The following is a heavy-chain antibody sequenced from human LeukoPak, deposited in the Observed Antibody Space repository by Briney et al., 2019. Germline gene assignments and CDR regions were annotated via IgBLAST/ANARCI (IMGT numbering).Heavy chain of an antibody. J-gene: IGHJ6*02. V-gene: IGHV4-59*01. Sequence: SGPGLVKPSETLSLTCIVSGDSISSYYWSWIRQPPGKGLEWIGCIYYSGSTNYNPSLKSRVTISVDTPKNQFSLKLSSVTAADTAVYYCARLDYYYGMDVWGQGTTVTVSS. CDR2: IYYSGST. CDR1: GDSISSYY. CDR3: ARLDYYYGMDV.